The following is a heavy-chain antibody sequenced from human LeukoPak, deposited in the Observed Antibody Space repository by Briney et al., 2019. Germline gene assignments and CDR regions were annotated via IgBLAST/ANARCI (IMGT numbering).Heavy chain of an antibody. J-gene: IGHJ4*02. CDR2: ISGSCQYI. CDR3: ARGGYNSAFLDS. Sequence: GGSLRLSCAASGFTFNSFTMNWVRQAPGKGLEWLSSISGSCQYIYYADSLKGRLTISRDNAKDSLYLQLNSLRAEDTSVYYCARGGYNSAFLDSWGQGTLVSVS. D-gene: IGHD6-19*01. CDR1: GFTFNSFT. V-gene: IGHV3-21*01.